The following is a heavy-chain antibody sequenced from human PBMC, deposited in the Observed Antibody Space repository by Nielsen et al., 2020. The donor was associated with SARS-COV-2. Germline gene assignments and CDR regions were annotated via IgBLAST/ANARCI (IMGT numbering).Heavy chain of an antibody. CDR3: ASLGWYLDY. D-gene: IGHD6-19*01. V-gene: IGHV3-9*01. CDR1: GFTFDDYA. CDR2: ISWNSGSI. J-gene: IGHJ4*02. Sequence: GGSLRLSCAASGFTFDDYAMHWVRQAPGKGLEWVSGISWNSGSIGYADSVKGRFTISRDNAKNSLYLQMNSLRAEYTALYYCASLGWYLDYWGQGTLVTVSS.